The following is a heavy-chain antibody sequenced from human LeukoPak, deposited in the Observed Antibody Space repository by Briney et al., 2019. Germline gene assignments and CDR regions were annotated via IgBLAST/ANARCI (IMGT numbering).Heavy chain of an antibody. Sequence: ASVKVSCKASGYTFTSYDINWVRQATGQGLEWMGWMNPNSGNTGYAQKFQGRVTMTRNTSISTAYMELSSLRSEDTAVYYCARDLGGYCSSSSCFYAFDIWGQGTMVTVSS. CDR2: MNPNSGNT. CDR3: ARDLGGYCSSSSCFYAFDI. D-gene: IGHD2-2*01. CDR1: GYTFTSYD. J-gene: IGHJ3*02. V-gene: IGHV1-8*01.